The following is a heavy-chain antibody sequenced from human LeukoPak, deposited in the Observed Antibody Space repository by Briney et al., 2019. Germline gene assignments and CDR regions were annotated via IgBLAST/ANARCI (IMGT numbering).Heavy chain of an antibody. J-gene: IGHJ3*02. Sequence: GGSVRLSCVGSGFTHIRYWLSWPREAQGKGLEWVVKIKQDGSDKYYVDSVNDRFTISRDNNKNSLDLQKNSRRAEDTAVYYCAGGGSGDDFDNWGQGTMVTVSS. CDR3: AGGGSGDDFDN. CDR1: GFTHIRYW. D-gene: IGHD3-10*01. V-gene: IGHV3-7*01. CDR2: IKQDGSDK.